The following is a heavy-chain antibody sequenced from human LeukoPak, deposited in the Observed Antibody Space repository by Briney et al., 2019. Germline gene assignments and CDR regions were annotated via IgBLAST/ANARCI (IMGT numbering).Heavy chain of an antibody. V-gene: IGHV4-39*07. Sequence: SETLSLTCTVSGGSISSSSYYWGWIRQPPGKGLEWIGSIYYSGSTYYNPSLKSRVTISVDTSKNQFSLKLSSVTAADTAVYYCARGGITVIVDYYFDYWGQGTLVTVSS. CDR3: ARGGITVIVDYYFDY. D-gene: IGHD3-22*01. J-gene: IGHJ4*02. CDR1: GGSISSSSYY. CDR2: IYYSGST.